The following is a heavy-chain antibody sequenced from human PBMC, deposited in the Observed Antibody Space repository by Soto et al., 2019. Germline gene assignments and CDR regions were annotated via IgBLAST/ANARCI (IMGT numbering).Heavy chain of an antibody. D-gene: IGHD6-19*01. CDR3: AREAVSGRTGFDY. CDR2: VNAYNGNK. CDR1: GYTFTSYG. Sequence: QVQLVQSGAEVKKPGASVKVSCKASGYTFTSYGISWVRQAPGQGLEWMGWVNAYNGNKNYAQKFQGRITMPTDTSTSTAYMELRSLRSDDPAVYYCAREAVSGRTGFDYWGQGTLVTVSS. J-gene: IGHJ4*02. V-gene: IGHV1-18*01.